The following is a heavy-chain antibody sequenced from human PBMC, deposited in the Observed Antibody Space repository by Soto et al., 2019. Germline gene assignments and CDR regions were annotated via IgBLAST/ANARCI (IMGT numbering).Heavy chain of an antibody. Sequence: PGGSLRLSCAASGFTFSSYAMSWVRQAPGKGLEWVSAISGSGGSTYYADSVKGRFTIPRDNSKNTLYLQMNSLRAEDTAVYYCVRPLSSGRNYGKDVWGQGTTVTVSS. D-gene: IGHD3-10*01. CDR1: GFTFSSYA. J-gene: IGHJ6*02. V-gene: IGHV3-23*01. CDR3: VRPLSSGRNYGKDV. CDR2: ISGSGGST.